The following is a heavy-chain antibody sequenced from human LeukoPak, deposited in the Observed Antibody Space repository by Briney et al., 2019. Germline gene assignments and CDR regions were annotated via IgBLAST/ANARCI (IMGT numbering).Heavy chain of an antibody. J-gene: IGHJ4*02. CDR2: ISYDGSNK. Sequence: PGGSLRLSCAASGFTFSSYAMPWVRQAPGKGLEWVAVISYDGSNKYYADSVKGRFTISRDNSKNTLYLQMNSLRAEDTAVYYCAREYGYDSSGYYDYWGQGTLVTVSS. CDR1: GFTFSSYA. D-gene: IGHD3-22*01. CDR3: AREYGYDSSGYYDY. V-gene: IGHV3-30-3*01.